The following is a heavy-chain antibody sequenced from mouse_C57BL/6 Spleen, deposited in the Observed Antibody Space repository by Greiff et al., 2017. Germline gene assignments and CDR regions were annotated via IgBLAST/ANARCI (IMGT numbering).Heavy chain of an antibody. CDR1: GFSLTSYG. CDR2: IWSDGST. J-gene: IGHJ4*01. Sequence: VQLQQSGPGLVAPSQSLSITCTVSGFSLTSYGVHWVRQPPGKGLEWLVVIWSDGSTTYNSALKSRLSISKDNSKSQVFLKMNSLQTDDTAMYYCARHKGGSSPYAMDYWGQGTSVTVSS. D-gene: IGHD1-1*01. V-gene: IGHV2-6-1*01. CDR3: ARHKGGSSPYAMDY.